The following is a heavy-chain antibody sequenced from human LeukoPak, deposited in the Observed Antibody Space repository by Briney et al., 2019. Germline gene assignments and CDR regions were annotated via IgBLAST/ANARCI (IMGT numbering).Heavy chain of an antibody. CDR1: GFTFSSYA. CDR2: ISYDGSNK. V-gene: IGHV3-30*04. Sequence: GGSLRLSCAASGFTFSSYAMHWVRQAPGKGLEWVAVISYDGSNKYYAESVKGRFTISRDNSKNTLYLQMNSLRAEDTAVYYCARAGIAAAGTRWFDPWGQGTLVTVSS. D-gene: IGHD6-13*01. J-gene: IGHJ5*02. CDR3: ARAGIAAAGTRWFDP.